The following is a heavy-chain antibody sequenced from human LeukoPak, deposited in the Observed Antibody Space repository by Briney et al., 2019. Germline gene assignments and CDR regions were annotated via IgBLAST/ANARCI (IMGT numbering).Heavy chain of an antibody. D-gene: IGHD4-23*01. CDR1: GGPISGSY. CDR2: VYYRGNT. Sequence: PSETLSLTCIVSGGPISGSYWSWIRQPPGKGLEWIGYVYYRGNTNYNPSLKSRVTISVDMSKNQFSLKLSSVTAADTAVYYCARRLNYGGNWMFDYWGQGTLVTVSS. V-gene: IGHV4-59*01. J-gene: IGHJ4*02. CDR3: ARRLNYGGNWMFDY.